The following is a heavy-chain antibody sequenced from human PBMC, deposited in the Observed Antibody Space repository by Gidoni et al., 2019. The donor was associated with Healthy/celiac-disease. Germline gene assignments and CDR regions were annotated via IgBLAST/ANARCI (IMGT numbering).Heavy chain of an antibody. V-gene: IGHV1-69*01. CDR3: ARDLSGTAAGPAGGNY. CDR2: IIPIFGTA. CDR1: GGTFSSYA. J-gene: IGHJ4*02. D-gene: IGHD6-13*01. Sequence: QVQLVQSGAEVKKPGSSVKVSCKASGGTFSSYAISWVRQAPGQGLEWMGGIIPIFGTANYAQQFQGRVTITADESTSTAYMELSSLRSEDTAVYYCARDLSGTAAGPAGGNYWGQGTLVTVSS.